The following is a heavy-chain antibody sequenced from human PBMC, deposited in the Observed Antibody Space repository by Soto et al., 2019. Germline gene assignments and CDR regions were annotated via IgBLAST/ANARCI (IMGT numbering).Heavy chain of an antibody. CDR1: GYSFHNSG. D-gene: IGHD1-1*01. V-gene: IGHV1-18*01. CDR3: SKTGTTWFAS. CDR2: ISVFNGYA. J-gene: IGHJ5*01. Sequence: QVQLVQSGPELKKPGASVKVSCKTSGYSFHNSGISWVRQAPGQGLEWMGWISVFNGYAHHSRKFQGRVIMTADTFTIAAYLELSGLRSDDTAMYFCSKTGTTWFASWGQGTPVTVSS.